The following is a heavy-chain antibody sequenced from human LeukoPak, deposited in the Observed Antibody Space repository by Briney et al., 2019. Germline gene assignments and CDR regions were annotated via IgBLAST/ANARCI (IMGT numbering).Heavy chain of an antibody. D-gene: IGHD2-2*01. Sequence: ASVKVSCKASGYTFTGYYMHWVRQAPGQGLEWMGWINPNSGGTNYAQKFQGRVTMTRDTSISTAYMELSRLRSDDTAVYYCARVERVVVPAATIGRTNWFDPWGQGTLVTVSS. CDR2: INPNSGGT. CDR3: ARVERVVVPAATIGRTNWFDP. CDR1: GYTFTGYY. V-gene: IGHV1-2*02. J-gene: IGHJ5*02.